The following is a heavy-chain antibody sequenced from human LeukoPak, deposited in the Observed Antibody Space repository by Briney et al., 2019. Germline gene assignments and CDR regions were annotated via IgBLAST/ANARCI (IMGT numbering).Heavy chain of an antibody. Sequence: GGSLRLSCAASGFTFSSYNMNWVRQAPGKGLEWVSSISSSSSYIYYADSVRGRFTISRDNAKNSLYLQINSLRAEDTAVYYCAKLRGSSGWYLGYWGQGTLVTVSS. CDR3: AKLRGSSGWYLGY. V-gene: IGHV3-21*04. CDR2: ISSSSSYI. CDR1: GFTFSSYN. J-gene: IGHJ4*02. D-gene: IGHD6-19*01.